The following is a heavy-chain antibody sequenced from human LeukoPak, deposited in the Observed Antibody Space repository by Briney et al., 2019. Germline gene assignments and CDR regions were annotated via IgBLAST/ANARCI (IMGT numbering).Heavy chain of an antibody. Sequence: SETLSLTCTVSGVSISSHYWAWIRQPPEKGLEWTGYLSDSGNTNYNPSLKGRVTISVDTSKNQVSLKLTSVTAADTAVYYCTRGLYWFDPWGPGTLVTVSS. CDR2: LSDSGNT. V-gene: IGHV4-59*11. J-gene: IGHJ5*02. CDR1: GVSISSHY. CDR3: TRGLYWFDP.